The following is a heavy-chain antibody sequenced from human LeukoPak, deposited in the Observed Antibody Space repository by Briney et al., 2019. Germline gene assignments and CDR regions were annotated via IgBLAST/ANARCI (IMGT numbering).Heavy chain of an antibody. V-gene: IGHV4-59*01. CDR2: IQNRGST. Sequence: SETLSLTCTVSGGSISSYYWSWIRQPPGKGLEWIGYIQNRGSTNYNPSLKSRVTLSVDTSTNQFSLKLTSVTAADTAVYYCARDRPGIAVAGDAFDIWGQGTMVTVSS. CDR3: ARDRPGIAVAGDAFDI. CDR1: GGSISSYY. D-gene: IGHD6-19*01. J-gene: IGHJ3*02.